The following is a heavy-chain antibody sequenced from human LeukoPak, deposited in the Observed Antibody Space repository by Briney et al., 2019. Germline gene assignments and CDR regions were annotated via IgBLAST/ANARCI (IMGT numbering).Heavy chain of an antibody. D-gene: IGHD1-26*01. J-gene: IGHJ3*02. CDR2: FYSDGGRT. Sequence: PGGFLRLSCAGSGFTLSSNWMHWVRQAPGKGLEWVARFYSDGGRTNYADSVKGRFTISGDNAKNTQYLQMSSLRAKDTAVYYCARSGRGGAFDIWGQGTMVTVSS. CDR3: ARSGRGGAFDI. CDR1: GFTLSSNW. V-gene: IGHV3-74*01.